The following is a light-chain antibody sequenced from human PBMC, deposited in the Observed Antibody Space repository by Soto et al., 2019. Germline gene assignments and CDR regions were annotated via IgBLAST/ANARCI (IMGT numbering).Light chain of an antibody. Sequence: DIQMTQSPSSLSASVGDRVTITCQASQDISNYLSWYQQKPGKAPKLLIYDAFNLKTGVLSRFSGSGSGTDFTFTISSMQPEDIATYYCHQYDNVFLTFGGGTKVDIK. CDR2: DAF. V-gene: IGKV1-33*01. J-gene: IGKJ4*01. CDR3: HQYDNVFLT. CDR1: QDISNY.